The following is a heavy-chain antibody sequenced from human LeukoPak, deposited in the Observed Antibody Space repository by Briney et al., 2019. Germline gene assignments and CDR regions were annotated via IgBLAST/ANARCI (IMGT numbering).Heavy chain of an antibody. D-gene: IGHD3-22*01. CDR3: ARSQTDSSGYYYSSCWFDP. J-gene: IGHJ5*02. CDR1: GGSFSGYY. Sequence: SETLSLTCAVYGGSFSGYYWSWIRQPPGKGLEWIGEINHSESTNYNPSLKSRVTISVDTSKNQFSLKLSSVTAADTAVYYCARSQTDSSGYYYSSCWFDPWGQGTLVTVSS. V-gene: IGHV4-34*01. CDR2: INHSEST.